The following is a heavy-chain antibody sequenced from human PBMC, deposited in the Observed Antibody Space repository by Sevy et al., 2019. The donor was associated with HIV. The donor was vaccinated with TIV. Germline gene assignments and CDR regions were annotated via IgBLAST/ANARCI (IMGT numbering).Heavy chain of an antibody. D-gene: IGHD1-26*01. CDR1: GFTFSSYA. V-gene: IGHV3-23*01. CDR3: AKDLISGSYGGFFDY. CDR2: ISGSGGGT. Sequence: GGSLRLSCAASGFTFSSYAMSWVRQAPGKGLEWVSAISGSGGGTYYADSVKGRFTISRDNSKNTLYLQMNSLRAEDTAVYYCAKDLISGSYGGFFDYWGQGTLVTVSS. J-gene: IGHJ4*02.